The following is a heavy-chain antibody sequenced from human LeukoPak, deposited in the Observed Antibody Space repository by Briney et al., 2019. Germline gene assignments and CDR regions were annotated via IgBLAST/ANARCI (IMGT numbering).Heavy chain of an antibody. V-gene: IGHV4-34*01. Sequence: SETLSLTCAVYGGSFSGYYWSWIRQPPGKGLEWIGEINHSGSTNYNPSLKSRVTISVDTSKNQFSLKLCSVTAADTAVYYCASGPRYGDPFDYWGQGTLVTVSS. CDR1: GGSFSGYY. CDR2: INHSGST. CDR3: ASGPRYGDPFDY. J-gene: IGHJ4*02. D-gene: IGHD4-17*01.